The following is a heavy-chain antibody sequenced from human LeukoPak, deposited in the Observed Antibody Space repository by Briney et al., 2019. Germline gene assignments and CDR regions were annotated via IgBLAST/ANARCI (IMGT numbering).Heavy chain of an antibody. Sequence: SETLSLTCAVYGGSFSGYYWSWVRQPPGKGLEWIGEINHSGSTNYNPSLKSRVTISVDTSKNQFSLKLSSVTAADTAVYYCARRPGYCSGGSCSYYFDYWGQGTLVTVSS. D-gene: IGHD2-15*01. CDR3: ARRPGYCSGGSCSYYFDY. CDR1: GGSFSGYY. V-gene: IGHV4-34*01. J-gene: IGHJ4*02. CDR2: INHSGST.